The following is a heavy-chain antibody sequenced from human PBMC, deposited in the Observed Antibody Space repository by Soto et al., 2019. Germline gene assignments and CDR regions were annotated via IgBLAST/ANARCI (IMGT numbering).Heavy chain of an antibody. CDR1: GFTFSSYA. Sequence: QVQLVESGGGVVQPGRSLRLSCAASGFTFSSYAMHWVRQAPGKGLEWVAVISYDGSNKYYADSVKGRFTISRDNSKNTLYLQMNSLRAEDTAVYYCARDIFGVPADRGGMDVWGQGTTVTVSS. V-gene: IGHV3-30-3*01. D-gene: IGHD3-3*01. CDR3: ARDIFGVPADRGGMDV. J-gene: IGHJ6*02. CDR2: ISYDGSNK.